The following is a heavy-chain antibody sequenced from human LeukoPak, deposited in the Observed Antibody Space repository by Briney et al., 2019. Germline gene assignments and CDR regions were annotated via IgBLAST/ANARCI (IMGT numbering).Heavy chain of an antibody. CDR2: ISGSGTSA. V-gene: IGHV3-23*01. CDR3: ARDRVYASGSRDAFGI. J-gene: IGHJ3*02. Sequence: GGSLRLSCAASGFTFSSYAMSWVRQAPGTGLGWVSGISGSGTSAYYADSVKGRFTISRDNSKNTLYLQMNSLRAEDTAVYYCARDRVYASGSRDAFGIWGQGTMVAVSS. D-gene: IGHD3-10*01. CDR1: GFTFSSYA.